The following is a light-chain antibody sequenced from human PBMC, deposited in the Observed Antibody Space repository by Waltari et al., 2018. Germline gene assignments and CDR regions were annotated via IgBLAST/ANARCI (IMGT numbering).Light chain of an antibody. J-gene: IGLJ1*01. CDR3: QAYDTSLSGPYV. V-gene: IGLV1-40*01. Sequence: QSVLTQPPSVSGAPGQTVTISCTGTRSNIGAAFDVHWYQQLPGAAPKLLIYASTTRPSGVPDRFSGARSGLSASLAITGLQPEDEADYDCQAYDTSLSGPYVFGGGTRVTVL. CDR1: RSNIGAAFD. CDR2: AST.